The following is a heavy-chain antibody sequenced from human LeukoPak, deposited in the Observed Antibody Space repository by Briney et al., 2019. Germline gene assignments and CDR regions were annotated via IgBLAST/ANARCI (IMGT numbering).Heavy chain of an antibody. Sequence: ASVKVSCKASGYTFTSYGISWVRQAPGQGLEWMGWISAYNGNTNYAQKFQGRVTITADKSTSTAYMELSSLRSEDTAVYYCARSNDYGDYGDYWGQGTLVTVSS. D-gene: IGHD4-17*01. CDR1: GYTFTSYG. V-gene: IGHV1-18*01. CDR3: ARSNDYGDYGDY. J-gene: IGHJ4*02. CDR2: ISAYNGNT.